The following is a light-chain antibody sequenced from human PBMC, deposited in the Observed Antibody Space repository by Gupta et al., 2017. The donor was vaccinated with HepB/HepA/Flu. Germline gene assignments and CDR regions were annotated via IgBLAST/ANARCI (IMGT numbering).Light chain of an antibody. CDR1: QSISSW. CDR2: KAS. J-gene: IGKJ1*01. CDR3: QQYNSYSVT. V-gene: IGKV1-5*03. Sequence: DIQMTQSPSTLSAAVGDRVTITCRASQSISSWLAWYQQKPGKAPKLLIYKASSLESGVPSRFSGSGSVTEFTLTISSLQPDDFATYYCQQYNSYSVTFGQGTKVEI.